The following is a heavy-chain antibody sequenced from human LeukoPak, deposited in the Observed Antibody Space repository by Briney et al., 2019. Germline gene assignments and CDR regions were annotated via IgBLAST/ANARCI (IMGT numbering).Heavy chain of an antibody. V-gene: IGHV4-39*01. Sequence: SSETLSLTCTVSGDSRGRGMYYWGWIRQAPGKGRTGIGSIYHSGSIFYNASYESRVAMSVDQSNNQFSLRLTSVTAADTAVYYCARLCQVTTRAKFEHWGQGILVTVSS. CDR2: IYHSGSI. CDR1: GDSRGRGMYY. D-gene: IGHD4-17*01. CDR3: ARLCQVTTRAKFEH. J-gene: IGHJ4*02.